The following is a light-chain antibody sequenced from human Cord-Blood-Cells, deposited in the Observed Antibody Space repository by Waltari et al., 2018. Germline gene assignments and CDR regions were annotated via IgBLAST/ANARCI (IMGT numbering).Light chain of an antibody. Sequence: QSALTQPASVSGSPGQSHTISCPGTSRDVGVSNYVSWYQQHPGKAPKLMIYDVSNRPSGVSNRFSGSKSGNTASLTISGLQAEDEADYYCSSYTSSSTWVFGGGTKLTVL. CDR1: SRDVGVSNY. CDR3: SSYTSSSTWV. J-gene: IGLJ3*02. CDR2: DVS. V-gene: IGLV2-14*03.